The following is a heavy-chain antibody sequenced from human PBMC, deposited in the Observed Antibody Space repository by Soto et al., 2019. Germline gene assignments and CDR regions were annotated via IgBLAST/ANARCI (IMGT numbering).Heavy chain of an antibody. CDR3: ARDPEGIDDFDY. J-gene: IGHJ4*02. D-gene: IGHD2-15*01. Sequence: EVQLVESGGGLVQPGGSLRLSCAASGFTFSSYGMNWARQAPGMGLEWVAHINSPATTMSYAYSVRGGFTTPSDNAEKSLFLQMSSLRAEDTALYYCARDPEGIDDFDYWGQGTLVTVSS. V-gene: IGHV3-48*03. CDR1: GFTFSSYG. CDR2: INSPATTM.